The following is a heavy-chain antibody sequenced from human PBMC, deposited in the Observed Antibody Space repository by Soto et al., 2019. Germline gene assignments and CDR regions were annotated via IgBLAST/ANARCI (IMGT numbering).Heavy chain of an antibody. Sequence: QLQLQESGPGLVKPSQTLSLTCTVSGGSISSGDYYWSWIRQPPGKGLEWIGYIYYSGSTYYNPSLKSRVTISVDTSKNQFSLKLSSMTAADTAVYYCDRENSSWNNWFDLWGQGTLVTVSS. J-gene: IGHJ5*02. CDR3: DRENSSWNNWFDL. D-gene: IGHD6-13*01. V-gene: IGHV4-30-4*01. CDR2: IYYSGST. CDR1: GGSISSGDYY.